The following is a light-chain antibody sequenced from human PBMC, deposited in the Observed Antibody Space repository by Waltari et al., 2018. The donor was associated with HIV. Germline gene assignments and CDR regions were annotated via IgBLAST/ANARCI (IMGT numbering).Light chain of an antibody. J-gene: IGLJ3*02. CDR3: NSYATGSAWV. V-gene: IGLV2-23*02. CDR1: SRDGGSYNL. Sequence: QSALTQPASVSGSPGQSITISCPGTSRDGGSYNLFPWYQQHPGKAPKLMIYEVTKWPSGVSNRFSGSKSGNTASLTISGLQAEDEADYYCNSYATGSAWVFGGGTKLTVL. CDR2: EVT.